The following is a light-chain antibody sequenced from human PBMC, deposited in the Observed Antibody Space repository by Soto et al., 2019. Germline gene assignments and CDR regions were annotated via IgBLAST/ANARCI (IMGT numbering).Light chain of an antibody. V-gene: IGKV1-5*03. CDR2: KAY. CDR3: QHYNSYSRT. Sequence: DSQMTQSPSTLSASIGDRVAITCRASDNIGPWVAWYQQKPGKAPKLLIYKAYTLETGAPSRFAGSGSGTGFTLTITRLQPDDFATYYCQHYNSYSRTFGQGTKVDIK. J-gene: IGKJ1*01. CDR1: DNIGPW.